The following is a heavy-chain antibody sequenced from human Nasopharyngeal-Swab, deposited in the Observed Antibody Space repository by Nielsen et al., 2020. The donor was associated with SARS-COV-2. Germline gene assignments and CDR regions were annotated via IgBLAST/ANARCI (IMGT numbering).Heavy chain of an antibody. J-gene: IGHJ4*02. CDR3: ARAKDGSKGFYFDY. Sequence: ASVKVSCKASGYTFTSYAMHWVRQAPGQRLEWMGWINAGNGNTKYSQKFQGRVTITRDTSASTAYMELSSLRSEDTAVYYCARAKDGSKGFYFDYWGQGTLVTVSS. D-gene: IGHD4-23*01. V-gene: IGHV1-3*01. CDR2: INAGNGNT. CDR1: GYTFTSYA.